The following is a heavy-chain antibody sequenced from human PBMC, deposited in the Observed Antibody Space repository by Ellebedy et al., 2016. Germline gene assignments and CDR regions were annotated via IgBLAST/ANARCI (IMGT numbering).Heavy chain of an antibody. Sequence: SVKVSXXASGGTFSTSAISWVRQAPGQGLEWMGRIIPLLRTPNYAQKFQGRVTIIADESTNTVHLDLNSLRSEDTAVYYCARGSVTDGMDVWGQGTTVTVSS. CDR3: ARGSVTDGMDV. CDR1: GGTFSTSA. J-gene: IGHJ6*02. CDR2: IIPLLRTP. D-gene: IGHD2-21*02. V-gene: IGHV1-69*11.